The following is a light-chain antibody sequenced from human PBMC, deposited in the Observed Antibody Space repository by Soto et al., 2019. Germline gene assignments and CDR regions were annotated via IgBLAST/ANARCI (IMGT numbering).Light chain of an antibody. CDR1: SSDVGGYNY. Sequence: QSALTQPASVSGSPGQSITISCTGTSSDVGGYNYVSWYQQHPGKGPKLMIYEVSNRPLGVSNRFSGSKSGNTASLTISGLQAEDEADYYCTSYTSSSTLDVFGTGTKVTVL. J-gene: IGLJ1*01. CDR3: TSYTSSSTLDV. CDR2: EVS. V-gene: IGLV2-14*01.